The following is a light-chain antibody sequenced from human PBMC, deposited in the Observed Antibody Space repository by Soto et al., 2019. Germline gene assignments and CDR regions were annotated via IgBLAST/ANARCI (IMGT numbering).Light chain of an antibody. Sequence: FMLTQPHSVSESPGKTVTISCTRSSGSIASNHVQWYQQRPGSAPTTMIYKNDQRPSGVPDRFSGSIDSSSNSASLTISGLKTEDEADYYCQSYDTNSVVFGGGTKVTVL. J-gene: IGLJ2*01. CDR1: SGSIASNH. CDR2: KND. V-gene: IGLV6-57*04. CDR3: QSYDTNSVV.